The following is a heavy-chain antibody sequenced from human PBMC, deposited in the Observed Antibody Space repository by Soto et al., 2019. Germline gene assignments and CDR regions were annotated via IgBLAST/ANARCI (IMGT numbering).Heavy chain of an antibody. V-gene: IGHV1-18*04. CDR2: ISAYNGNT. D-gene: IGHD5-12*01. Sequence: QVQLVQSGAEVKKPGASVKVSCKASGYTFTSYGISWVRQAPGQGLEWMGWISAYNGNTNYAQKLQGRVTMTTDTSTRTAYMELRRLRSDDTAVYYCARDGGGYSGYDWAHWFDPWGQGTLVTVSS. J-gene: IGHJ5*02. CDR3: ARDGGGYSGYDWAHWFDP. CDR1: GYTFTSYG.